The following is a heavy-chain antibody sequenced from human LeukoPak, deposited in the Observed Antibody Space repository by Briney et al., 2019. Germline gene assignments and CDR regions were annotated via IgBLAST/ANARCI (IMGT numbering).Heavy chain of an antibody. CDR1: GFTVSSNY. Sequence: SGGSLRLSCAASGFTVSSNYMSWVRQAPGKGLEWVSVIYSGGSTYYADSVKGRFTISRDNSKNTLYLQMNSLRAEDTAVYYCARATQGYGDYFDYWGQGTLVTVSS. CDR3: ARATQGYGDYFDY. D-gene: IGHD4-17*01. V-gene: IGHV3-53*01. CDR2: IYSGGST. J-gene: IGHJ4*02.